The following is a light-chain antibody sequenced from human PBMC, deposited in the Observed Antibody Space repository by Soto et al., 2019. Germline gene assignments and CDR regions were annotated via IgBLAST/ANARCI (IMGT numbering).Light chain of an antibody. CDR3: SSYTTSSTYV. V-gene: IGLV2-14*03. CDR1: NSDVGGYNY. J-gene: IGLJ1*01. Sequence: QSLLTKPASASGSPGESLTIPCTGTNSDVGGYNYVSWYQQHPGKAPKLIIYDVSNRPSGVSDRFSGSKSGNTASLTISGLQAEDEAEYYCSSYTTSSTYVFGTGTKVTVL. CDR2: DVS.